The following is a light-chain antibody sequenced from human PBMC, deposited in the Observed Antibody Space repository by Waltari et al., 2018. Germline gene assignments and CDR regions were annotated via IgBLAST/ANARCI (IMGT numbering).Light chain of an antibody. J-gene: IGKJ1*01. V-gene: IGKV1-39*01. CDR2: DAS. Sequence: DIQMTQSPSSLSASVGDRVTITYRASQYISSYLNWYRQKPGKAPNLLTYDASSLQSGVPSRFSGSGSGTHFTLTISGLQPEDFATYYCQQYNSFWTFGQGTKVEIK. CDR3: QQYNSFWT. CDR1: QYISSY.